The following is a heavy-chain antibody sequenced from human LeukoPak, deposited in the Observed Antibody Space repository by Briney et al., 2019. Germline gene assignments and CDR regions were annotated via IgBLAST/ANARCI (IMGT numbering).Heavy chain of an antibody. J-gene: IGHJ4*02. CDR2: IYTSGST. V-gene: IGHV4-61*02. CDR1: GGSISSGSYY. Sequence: SETLSLTCTVSGGSISSGSYYWSWIRQPAGKGLEWIGRIYTSGSTNYNPSLKSRVTISVDTSKNQFSLKLSSVTAADTAVYYCASRQLAARPYDYWGQGTLVTVSS. CDR3: ASRQLAARPYDY. D-gene: IGHD6-6*01.